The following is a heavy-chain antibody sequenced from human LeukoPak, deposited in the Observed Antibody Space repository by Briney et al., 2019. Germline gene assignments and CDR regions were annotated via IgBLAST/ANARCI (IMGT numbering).Heavy chain of an antibody. D-gene: IGHD4-17*01. CDR3: ARILTTVTHDAFDI. CDR2: IDWDDDR. J-gene: IGHJ3*02. CDR1: GFSLSTSGMC. Sequence: SGPTLLRSTQTLTLTCTFSGFSLSTSGMCVSWIRQPPGKALEWLSRIDWDDDRYYSTSLKTRLTISKDTSKNQVVLTMTNMDPVDTATYYCARILTTVTHDAFDIWGQGTMVTVSS. V-gene: IGHV2-70*11.